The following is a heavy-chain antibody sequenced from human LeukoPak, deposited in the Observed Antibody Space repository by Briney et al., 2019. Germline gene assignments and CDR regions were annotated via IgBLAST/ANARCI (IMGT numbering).Heavy chain of an antibody. CDR2: IYPGDSDT. Sequence: GESLKISCKGSGYSFTSYCIGWVRQMPGKGLEWMGIIYPGDSDTRYSPSFQGQVTISADKSISTAYLQWSSLKASDTAMYYCARHFMSVREPTDAFDIWGQGTMVTVSS. V-gene: IGHV5-51*01. D-gene: IGHD1-26*01. CDR1: GYSFTSYC. CDR3: ARHFMSVREPTDAFDI. J-gene: IGHJ3*02.